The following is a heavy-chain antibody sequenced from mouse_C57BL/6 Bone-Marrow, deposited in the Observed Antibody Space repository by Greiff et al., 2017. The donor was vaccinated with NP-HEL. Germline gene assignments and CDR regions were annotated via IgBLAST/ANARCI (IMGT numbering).Heavy chain of an antibody. V-gene: IGHV5-17*01. CDR2: ISSGSSTI. Sequence: EVKLVESGGGLVKPGGSLKLSCAASGFTFSDYGMHWVRQAPEKGLEWVAYISSGSSTIYYADTVKGRFTISRANAKNTLFLQMTSLRSEDTAMYYCARPNYYYGSSSYFDYWGQGTTLTVSS. CDR3: ARPNYYYGSSSYFDY. J-gene: IGHJ2*01. CDR1: GFTFSDYG. D-gene: IGHD1-1*01.